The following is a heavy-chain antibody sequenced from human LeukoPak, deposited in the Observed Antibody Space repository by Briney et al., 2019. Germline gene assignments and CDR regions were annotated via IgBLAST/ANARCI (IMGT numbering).Heavy chain of an antibody. CDR1: GGSISSGDYY. CDR3: ARERGRYCSSTSCRDPNWFDP. D-gene: IGHD2-2*01. CDR2: IYYSGST. J-gene: IGHJ5*02. V-gene: IGHV4-30-4*08. Sequence: SETLSLTCTVSGGSISSGDYYWSWIRQPPGKGLEWSGYIYYSGSTYYNPSLKSRVTISVDTSKNQFSLKLSSVTAADTAVYYCARERGRYCSSTSCRDPNWFDPWGQGTLVTVSS.